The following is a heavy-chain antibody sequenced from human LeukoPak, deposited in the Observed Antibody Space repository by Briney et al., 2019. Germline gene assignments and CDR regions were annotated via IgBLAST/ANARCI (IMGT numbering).Heavy chain of an antibody. CDR3: ARAHSGYDSDFDY. Sequence: PSETLSLTCTVSGGSISSGDYFWSWIRQPPGKGLEWIGYIYYRGSTYYNPSLKSRVTISVDTSKNQFSLKLSSVTAADTAVYYCARAHSGYDSDFDYWGQGTLVTVSS. V-gene: IGHV4-30-4*01. J-gene: IGHJ4*02. D-gene: IGHD5-12*01. CDR1: GGSISSGDYF. CDR2: IYYRGST.